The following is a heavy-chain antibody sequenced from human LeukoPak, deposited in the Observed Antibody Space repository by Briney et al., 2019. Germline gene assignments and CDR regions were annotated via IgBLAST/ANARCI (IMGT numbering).Heavy chain of an antibody. D-gene: IGHD2/OR15-2a*01. V-gene: IGHV4-34*01. CDR1: GGSFSGYY. Sequence: SETLSLTCAVYGGSFSGYYWSWIRQPPGKGLEWIGEINHSGSTNYNPSLKSRVTISVDTSENQFSLKLSSVTAADTAVYYCARGPSKFDYWGQGTLVTVSS. CDR3: ARGPSKFDY. J-gene: IGHJ4*02. CDR2: INHSGST.